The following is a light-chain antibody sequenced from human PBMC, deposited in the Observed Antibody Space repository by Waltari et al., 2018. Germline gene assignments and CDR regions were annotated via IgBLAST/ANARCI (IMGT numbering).Light chain of an antibody. Sequence: QSVLTQPPSASGTPGQRVSISCSGSHANLGSNYLYWYQQFPGMAPKLPIYRNHQRPSGVPDRFSGSKFGTSASLAISGLRSEDEAVYYCASWDDSHYVFGTGTKVTVL. J-gene: IGLJ1*01. V-gene: IGLV1-47*01. CDR3: ASWDDSHYV. CDR1: HANLGSNY. CDR2: RNH.